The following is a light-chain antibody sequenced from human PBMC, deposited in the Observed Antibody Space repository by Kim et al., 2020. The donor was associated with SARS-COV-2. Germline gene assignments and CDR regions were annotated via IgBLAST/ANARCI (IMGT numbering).Light chain of an antibody. CDR2: RDA. V-gene: IGLV3-9*01. Sequence: SYELTQPLSVSVVLGQTATLSCEGDSLGRKNVHWYQWKSGQAPILVLYRDANRPSGIPERFSGSNSGNTATLTIDGAQAGDEATYYCQVWFTATVIFGGGTQLTVL. CDR1: SLGRKN. CDR3: QVWFTATVI. J-gene: IGLJ2*01.